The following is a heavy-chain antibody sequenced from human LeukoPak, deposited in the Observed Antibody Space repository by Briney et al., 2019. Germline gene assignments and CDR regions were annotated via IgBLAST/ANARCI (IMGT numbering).Heavy chain of an antibody. D-gene: IGHD3-10*02. V-gene: IGHV3-23*01. CDR2: IAGTGGST. Sequence: PGGSLRLSCAASGFTFNKYAMNWVRQPPGKGLEWVSSIAGTGGSTYYADSVKGRFTISRDNSKNTLYLQMNSLRAEDTAVYYCAELGITMIGGVWGKGTTVTISS. CDR3: AELGITMIGGV. J-gene: IGHJ6*04. CDR1: GFTFNKYA.